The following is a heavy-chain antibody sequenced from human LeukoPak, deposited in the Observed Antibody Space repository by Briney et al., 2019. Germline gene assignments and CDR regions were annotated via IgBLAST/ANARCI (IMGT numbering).Heavy chain of an antibody. Sequence: GGSLRLSCAASGFTFSSYSMNWVRQAPGKGLEWVSSISSSSSHIYYADSVKGRFTISRDNAKNSLYLQMNSLRAEDTAVYYCARDSVLNFAFDYWGQGTLVTVSS. CDR2: ISSSSSHI. CDR1: GFTFSSYS. CDR3: ARDSVLNFAFDY. D-gene: IGHD1-7*01. J-gene: IGHJ4*02. V-gene: IGHV3-21*01.